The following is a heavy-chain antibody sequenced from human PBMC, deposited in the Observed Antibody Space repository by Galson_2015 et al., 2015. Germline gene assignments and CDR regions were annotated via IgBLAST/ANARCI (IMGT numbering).Heavy chain of an antibody. Sequence: FLRLSCAASGFTFSSYAMHWVRQAPGKGLEWVAVISYDGSNKYYADSVKGRFTISRDNSKNTLYLQMNSLRAEDTAVYYYATDIVVVPAAIGWGQGTLVTVSS. J-gene: IGHJ4*02. V-gene: IGHV3-30-3*01. CDR3: ATDIVVVPAAIG. D-gene: IGHD2-2*01. CDR1: GFTFSSYA. CDR2: ISYDGSNK.